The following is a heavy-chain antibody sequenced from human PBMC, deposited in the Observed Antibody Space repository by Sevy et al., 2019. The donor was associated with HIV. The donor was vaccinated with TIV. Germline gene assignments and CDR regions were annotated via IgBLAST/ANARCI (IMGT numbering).Heavy chain of an antibody. J-gene: IGHJ6*02. V-gene: IGHV3-7*01. D-gene: IGHD6-6*01. CDR2: IKQDGSEK. Sequence: GGSLRLSCAASGFTFNSYWMSWVRQAPGKGLEWVANIKQDGSEKYYVDSVKGRFTIVRDNDKNSLSLQMNILRAEDTAVYYCARGLAALPWYYYGMDVWGQGTTVTVSS. CDR3: ARGLAALPWYYYGMDV. CDR1: GFTFNSYW.